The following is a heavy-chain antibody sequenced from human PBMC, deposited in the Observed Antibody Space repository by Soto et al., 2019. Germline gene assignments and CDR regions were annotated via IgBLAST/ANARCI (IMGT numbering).Heavy chain of an antibody. CDR1: GYTFTSYD. Sequence: QVQLVQSGAEVKKPGASVKVSCKASGYTFTSYDINWVRQATGQGLEWMGWMNPSSGNTGYAKKFQGRVTMTRNTSISTAYRELSSLRSEDTAVYYCASGYGDYPYYYYYYMDVWCKGTTVTVSS. D-gene: IGHD4-17*01. CDR2: MNPSSGNT. J-gene: IGHJ6*03. V-gene: IGHV1-8*01. CDR3: ASGYGDYPYYYYYYMDV.